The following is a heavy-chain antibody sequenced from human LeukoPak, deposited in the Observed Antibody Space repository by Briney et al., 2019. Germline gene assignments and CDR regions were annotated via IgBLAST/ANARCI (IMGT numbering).Heavy chain of an antibody. V-gene: IGHV3-23*01. Sequence: GGSLRLSCAASAFTFSSYAMNWVRQAPGRGLEWVSAISGSGGSTHYADSVKGRFTISRDNSKNTLYLQMNSLRAEDTAVYYCAKGSSWGGRYYFDYWGQGTLVTVSS. CDR2: ISGSGGST. CDR1: AFTFSSYA. J-gene: IGHJ4*02. D-gene: IGHD3-16*01. CDR3: AKGSSWGGRYYFDY.